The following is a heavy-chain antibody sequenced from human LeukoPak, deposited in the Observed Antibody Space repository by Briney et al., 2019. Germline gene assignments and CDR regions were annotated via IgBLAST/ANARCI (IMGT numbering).Heavy chain of an antibody. CDR2: IYYSGNS. J-gene: IGHJ5*02. V-gene: IGHV4-39*01. CDR1: GGSISSSSYY. CDR3: ARRLYCSSTSCYGWFDP. D-gene: IGHD2-2*01. Sequence: SETLSLTCTVSGGSISSSSYYWGWIRQPPGKGLEWIGSIYYSGNSYYNPSLRSRVTISVDTSKNQFSLKLSSVTAADTAVYYCARRLYCSSTSCYGWFDPWGQGTLVTVSS.